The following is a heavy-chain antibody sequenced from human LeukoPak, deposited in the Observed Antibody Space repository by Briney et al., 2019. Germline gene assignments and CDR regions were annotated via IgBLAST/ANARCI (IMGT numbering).Heavy chain of an antibody. CDR1: GGSISSGGYS. Sequence: PSQTLSLTCAVSGGSISSGGYSWSWIRQPPGKGLEWIGYIYHSGSTYYSPSLKSRVTISIDRSKNQFSLKLSSVTAADTAVYYCARGSDSSGYSSFDPWGQGTLVTVSS. CDR3: ARGSDSSGYSSFDP. D-gene: IGHD3-22*01. V-gene: IGHV4-30-2*01. J-gene: IGHJ5*02. CDR2: IYHSGST.